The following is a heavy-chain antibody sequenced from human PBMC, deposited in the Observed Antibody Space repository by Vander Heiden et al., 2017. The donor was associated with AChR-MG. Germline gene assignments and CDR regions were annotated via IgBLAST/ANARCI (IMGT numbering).Heavy chain of an antibody. CDR2: ISPKSGDT. CDR3: AKDRIDHCTDSSCPGDAFDI. CDR1: GYSFIDYH. Sequence: QVQLVQSGAEVKRPGASVKVSCKGSGYSFIDYHIHWVRHAPGHGPEWMGWISPKSGDTYFPQGFRGRVIMTRDTSVSTVYLELRRLTSDDTALYYCAKDRIDHCTDSSCPGDAFDIWGHGTTVTVTS. D-gene: IGHD2-8*02. J-gene: IGHJ3*02. V-gene: IGHV1-2*02.